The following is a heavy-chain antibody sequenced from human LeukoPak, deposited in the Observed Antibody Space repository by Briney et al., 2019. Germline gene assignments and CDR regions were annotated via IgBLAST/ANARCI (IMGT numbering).Heavy chain of an antibody. J-gene: IGHJ5*02. D-gene: IGHD3-9*01. CDR3: GGHSDILTGYPSAPFDP. V-gene: IGHV4-59*08. Sequence: SETLSLTCTVSGGSISSYYWSWLRQPPGKGLEWIGYIYYSGTTNYNPSLESRVTISVDTSKNQFSLNLSSVTAADTAVYYCGGHSDILTGYPSAPFDPWGQGTLVTVSS. CDR1: GGSISSYY. CDR2: IYYSGTT.